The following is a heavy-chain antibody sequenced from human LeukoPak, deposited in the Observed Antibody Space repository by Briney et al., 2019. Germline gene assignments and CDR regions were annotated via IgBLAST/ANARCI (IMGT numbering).Heavy chain of an antibody. CDR2: IYTSGST. V-gene: IGHV4-61*02. CDR1: GGSVSSISYY. CDR3: ARGRFLEWLLSVYFDY. J-gene: IGHJ4*02. Sequence: KPSETLSLTCTVSGGSVSSISYYWGWIRQPAGKGLEWSGRIYTSGSTNYNPSLKRRVTMSVDTSKNQFSLKLSSVTAADTAVYYCARGRFLEWLLSVYFDYWGQGTLVTVSS. D-gene: IGHD3-3*01.